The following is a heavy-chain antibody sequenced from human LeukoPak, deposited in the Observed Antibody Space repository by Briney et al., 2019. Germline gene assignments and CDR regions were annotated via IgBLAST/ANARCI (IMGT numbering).Heavy chain of an antibody. Sequence: ASVKVSCKASGYIFTDYAMNWVRQAPGQGLEWMGWINTNTGNPTYAQGFTGRFVFSLDTSVSTAYLHFSSLKAEDTAVYYCARGGVKFWFDYWGQGTLVTVSS. CDR1: GYIFTDYA. CDR2: INTNTGNP. D-gene: IGHD3-10*01. J-gene: IGHJ4*02. V-gene: IGHV7-4-1*02. CDR3: ARGGVKFWFDY.